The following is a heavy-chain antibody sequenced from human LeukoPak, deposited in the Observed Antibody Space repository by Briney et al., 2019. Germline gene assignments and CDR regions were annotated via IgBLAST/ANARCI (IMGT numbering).Heavy chain of an antibody. CDR1: GYTFSGYY. CDR2: IDPKSGGT. V-gene: IGHV1-2*06. Sequence: GASVKVSCKTSGYTFSGYYVHWVRQAPGQGLEWLGRIDPKSGGTSFAHNFQGRVTITTDTSISTVYMDLSSLRSDDTAVYYCARDSRVSADYWGQGTLVTVSS. CDR3: ARDSRVSADY. J-gene: IGHJ4*02. D-gene: IGHD2-8*01.